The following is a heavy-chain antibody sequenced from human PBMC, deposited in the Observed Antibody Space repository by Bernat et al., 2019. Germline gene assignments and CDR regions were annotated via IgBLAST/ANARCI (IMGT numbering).Heavy chain of an antibody. J-gene: IGHJ4*02. D-gene: IGHD6-13*01. V-gene: IGHV1-2*04. CDR2: INPNSGGT. CDR1: GYTFTGYY. Sequence: QVQLVQSGAEVKKPGASVKVSCKASGYTFTGYYMHWVRQAPGQGLEWMGWINPNSGGTNYAQKIQGWVTMTRDTTISTAYMGLSRLRPDDTAVYYCASGGGIAAADTEFDYWGQGTLVTVSS. CDR3: ASGGGIAAADTEFDY.